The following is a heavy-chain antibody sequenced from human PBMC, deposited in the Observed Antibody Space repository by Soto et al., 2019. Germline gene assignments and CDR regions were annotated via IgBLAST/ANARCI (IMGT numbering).Heavy chain of an antibody. CDR2: ISGDGYGT. CDR3: AKDLQGSVADYFDY. Sequence: EVQLLESGGGLVQPGGSLRLSCAASTFTFSNYAMTWVRQAPGKGLEWVSSISGDGYGTFYADSVKGRFTIPRDNSKNTLYLQMNSLTAEDTALYYCAKDLQGSVADYFDYWGQGTLVSVSS. D-gene: IGHD2-15*01. J-gene: IGHJ4*02. V-gene: IGHV3-23*01. CDR1: TFTFSNYA.